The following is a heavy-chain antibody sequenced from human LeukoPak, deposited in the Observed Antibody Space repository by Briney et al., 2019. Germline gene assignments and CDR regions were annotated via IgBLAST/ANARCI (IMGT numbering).Heavy chain of an antibody. D-gene: IGHD6-13*01. CDR3: ARSLYSSSGDYYYYYMDV. Sequence: GESLKISCKGSGYSFTSYWIGWVRQMPGKGLEWMGIIYPGDSDTRYSPSFQGQVTISADKSISTAYLQWSSLKASDTAMYYCARSLYSSSGDYYYYYMDVWGKGTTVTVSS. CDR2: IYPGDSDT. V-gene: IGHV5-51*01. CDR1: GYSFTSYW. J-gene: IGHJ6*03.